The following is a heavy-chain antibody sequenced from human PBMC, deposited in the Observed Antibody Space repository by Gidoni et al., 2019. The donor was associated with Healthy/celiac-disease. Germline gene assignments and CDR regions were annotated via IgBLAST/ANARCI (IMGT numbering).Heavy chain of an antibody. D-gene: IGHD2-8*01. V-gene: IGHV4-34*01. CDR1: GVSFCGYY. CDR2: INHSGST. CDR3: ARPLARELGCTNGVCHDAFDI. J-gene: IGHJ3*02. Sequence: QVQLQQWGAGLLKPSDTLSLTCAVHGVSFCGYYWSWIRQPPGKRLDGIGEINHSGSTNDNPSLKSRVTISVDTSKNQFSLKLSSVTAADTAVYYCARPLARELGCTNGVCHDAFDIWGQGTMVTVSS.